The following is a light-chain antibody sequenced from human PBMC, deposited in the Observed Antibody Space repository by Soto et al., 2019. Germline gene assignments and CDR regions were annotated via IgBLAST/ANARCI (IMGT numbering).Light chain of an antibody. CDR2: RNN. Sequence: QSVLTQPPSASGTPGQRVTISCSGSNSNIGSKYVYWYQQLPGAAPKLLLYRNNQRPSGVPDRFSGSKSGTSASVAISVLRSEDEADYYCASWDNSLVGGPAFGGGTKLTVL. J-gene: IGLJ2*01. CDR3: ASWDNSLVGGPA. V-gene: IGLV1-47*01. CDR1: NSNIGSKY.